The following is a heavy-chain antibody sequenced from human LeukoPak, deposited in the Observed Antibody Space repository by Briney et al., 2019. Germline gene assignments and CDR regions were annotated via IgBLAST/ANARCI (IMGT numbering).Heavy chain of an antibody. D-gene: IGHD1-26*01. CDR2: ISYDGSNK. CDR3: ARSGPVGATWYFDL. V-gene: IGHV3-30*14. J-gene: IGHJ2*01. Sequence: GRSLRVSCAASGFTFSSYAMHWVRQAPGKGLEWVAVISYDGSNKYYADSVKGRFTISRDNSKNTLYLQMNSLRAEDTAVYYCARSGPVGATWYFDLWGRGTLVTVSS. CDR1: GFTFSSYA.